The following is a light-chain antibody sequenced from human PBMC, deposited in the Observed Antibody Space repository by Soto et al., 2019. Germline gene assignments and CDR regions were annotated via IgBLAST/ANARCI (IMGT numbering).Light chain of an antibody. CDR3: SSYGGSNKGNVV. Sequence: QSVLTQPPTASGSPGQSVTLSCPGTSSDVCGYNYVSWYQQHPGKAPKLMIYEFSKRPSGVPDHFSGSKSGNTASLTVSGLQAEDGADYCCSSYGGSNKGNVVFGGVTQLTV. CDR2: EFS. CDR1: SSDVCGYNY. J-gene: IGLJ2*01. V-gene: IGLV2-8*01.